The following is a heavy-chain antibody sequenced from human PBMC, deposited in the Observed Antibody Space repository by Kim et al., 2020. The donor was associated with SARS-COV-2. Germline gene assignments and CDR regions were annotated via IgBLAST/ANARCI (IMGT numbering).Heavy chain of an antibody. CDR1: GFTFSAYD. D-gene: IGHD3-16*01. Sequence: GGSLRLSCATSGFTFSAYDINWVRQAPGKWLEWLSFITKSSTTIYYADSVEGRFTISRDNAKNSLFLQMNSLRDEDTALYYCVRDRMGGAFDMWGQGTMVTVSS. V-gene: IGHV3-48*02. J-gene: IGHJ3*02. CDR2: ITKSSTTI. CDR3: VRDRMGGAFDM.